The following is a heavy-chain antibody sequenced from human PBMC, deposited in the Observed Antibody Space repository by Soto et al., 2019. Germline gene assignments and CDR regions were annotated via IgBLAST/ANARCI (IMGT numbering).Heavy chain of an antibody. J-gene: IGHJ6*02. D-gene: IGHD2-21*02. CDR1: GGTFSSYA. CDR3: ARAVVTATNYHYFYYGMDA. V-gene: IGHV1-69*15. CDR2: IIPMFGTP. Sequence: QVQLVQSGAEVKKPGSSVKVSCKASGGTFSSYAISWVRQAPGQGLEWMGRIIPMFGTPNYAQKFQGRVTITADESTRTAYMELSSLRSEDTAVYYCARAVVTATNYHYFYYGMDAWGQGTTVTVSS.